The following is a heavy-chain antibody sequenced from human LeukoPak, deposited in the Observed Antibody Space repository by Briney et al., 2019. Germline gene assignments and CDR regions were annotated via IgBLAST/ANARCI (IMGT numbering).Heavy chain of an antibody. J-gene: IGHJ1*01. D-gene: IGHD6-19*01. V-gene: IGHV3-11*04. Sequence: KPGGSLRLSCAASGFTFSDYYMTWIRQAPGKGLEWISYISSSGSSIYYADSVKGRFTISRDNAKNLVYLQMNSLRAEDTAVYYCASPSLTKWLPRAFLQYWGQGTLVTVSS. CDR2: ISSSGSSI. CDR3: ASPSLTKWLPRAFLQY. CDR1: GFTFSDYY.